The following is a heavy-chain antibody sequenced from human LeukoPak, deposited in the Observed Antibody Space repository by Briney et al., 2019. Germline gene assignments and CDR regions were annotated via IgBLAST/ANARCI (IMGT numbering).Heavy chain of an antibody. Sequence: PGGSLRLSCAASGFTFSTYAMSWVRQAPGKGLECVSAISGSGGSAYYADSVKGRFTISRDNSKNTLYLQMNSLRAEDAAVYYFAKYSSSWYVSYCDYWGQGTLVTVSS. V-gene: IGHV3-23*01. J-gene: IGHJ4*02. CDR2: ISGSGGSA. CDR1: GFTFSTYA. D-gene: IGHD6-13*01. CDR3: AKYSSSWYVSYCDY.